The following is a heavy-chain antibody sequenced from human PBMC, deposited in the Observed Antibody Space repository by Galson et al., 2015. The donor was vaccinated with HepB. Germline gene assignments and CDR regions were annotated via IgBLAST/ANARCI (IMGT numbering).Heavy chain of an antibody. Sequence: SLRLSCAASGFTHSNYGMHWVRQAPGKGLEWVAVISYDGNNKYYGDSVKGRFTISRDNSKNTLYLQMNRLRVEDTAVYYCAKDGGGFYFDYWGQGTLVTVSS. CDR1: GFTHSNYG. V-gene: IGHV3-30*18. D-gene: IGHD3-16*01. CDR3: AKDGGGFYFDY. CDR2: ISYDGNNK. J-gene: IGHJ4*02.